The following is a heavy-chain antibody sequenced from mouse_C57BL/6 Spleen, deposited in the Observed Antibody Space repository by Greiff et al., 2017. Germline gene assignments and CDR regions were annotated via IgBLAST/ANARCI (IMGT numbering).Heavy chain of an antibody. CDR3: AGGYYYGSPYAMDY. V-gene: IGHV1-61*01. J-gene: IGHJ4*01. Sequence: VQLQQPGAELVRPGSSVKLSCKASGYTFTSYWMDWVKQRPGQGLEWIGNIYPSDSETHYNQKFKDKATLTVDKSSSTAYMQLSSLTSEDSAVYYCAGGYYYGSPYAMDYWGQGTSVTVSS. CDR1: GYTFTSYW. D-gene: IGHD1-1*01. CDR2: IYPSDSET.